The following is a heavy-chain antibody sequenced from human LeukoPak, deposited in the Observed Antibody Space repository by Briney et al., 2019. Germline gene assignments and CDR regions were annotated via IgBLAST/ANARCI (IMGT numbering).Heavy chain of an antibody. CDR1: GFPFSSYW. V-gene: IGHV3-74*01. CDR3: ARDKTPSSGWYAAFDI. J-gene: IGHJ3*02. D-gene: IGHD6-19*01. Sequence: GGALRLSCAASGFPFSSYWMHWVRPAPGKGLVWVSRINSDGSSTSYADSVKGRFTISRDNAKNSLYLQMNSLRAEDTAVYYCARDKTPSSGWYAAFDIWGQGTMVTVSS. CDR2: INSDGSST.